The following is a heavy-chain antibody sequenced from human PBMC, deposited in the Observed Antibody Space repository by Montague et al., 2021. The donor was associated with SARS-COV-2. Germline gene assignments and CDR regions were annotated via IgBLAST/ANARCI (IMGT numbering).Heavy chain of an antibody. J-gene: IGHJ3*02. D-gene: IGHD3-10*01. CDR3: ARPLVRGVPKAFDI. CDR2: IHYSGTT. Sequence: SETLSLTCTVSGGSITRYYYWGWIRQPPGKGLEWVGNIHYSGTTFINPPLESRVTIFVDASKNQFFLNLTSVTAADTAVYYAARPLVRGVPKAFDIWGQGALVIVSS. CDR1: GGSITRYYY. V-gene: IGHV4-39*01.